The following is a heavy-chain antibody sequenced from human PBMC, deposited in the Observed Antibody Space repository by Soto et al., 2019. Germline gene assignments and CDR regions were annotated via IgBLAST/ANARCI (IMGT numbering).Heavy chain of an antibody. CDR3: ARYDSSGFFAFDI. J-gene: IGHJ3*02. CDR2: IYYSGST. Sequence: LCGGSISSGGYYWSWIRQHPGKGLEWIGYIYYSGSTYYNPSLKSRVTISVDTSKNQFSLKLSSVTAADTAVYYCARYDSSGFFAFDIWGQGTMVTVSS. D-gene: IGHD3-22*01. V-gene: IGHV4-31*02. CDR1: GGSISSGGYY.